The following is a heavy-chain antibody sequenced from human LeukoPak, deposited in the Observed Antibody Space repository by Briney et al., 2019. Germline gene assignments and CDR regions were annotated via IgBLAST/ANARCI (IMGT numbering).Heavy chain of an antibody. CDR1: GFTFSSYG. D-gene: IGHD6-19*01. J-gene: IGHJ5*02. Sequence: GGSLRLSCAASGFTFSSYGMHWVRQAPGKGVEWVAVIWYDGSNKYYADSVKGRFTISRDNSKNTLYLQMNSLRAEDTAVYYCARDKQWLVPWFDPWGQGTLVTVSS. V-gene: IGHV3-33*01. CDR2: IWYDGSNK. CDR3: ARDKQWLVPWFDP.